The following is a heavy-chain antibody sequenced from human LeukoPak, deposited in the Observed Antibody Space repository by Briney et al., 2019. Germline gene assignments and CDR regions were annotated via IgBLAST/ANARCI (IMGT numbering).Heavy chain of an antibody. V-gene: IGHV4-34*01. Sequence: SETLSLTCAVYGGSFSGFYWSWIRQPPGKGLEWIGEINDSGRINYNPSLKSRVTISLDTSKNQFFLKLRSVTAADTAVYYCARGLREFGYYYYHMDVWDIGTTVTVSS. D-gene: IGHD3-10*01. J-gene: IGHJ6*03. CDR3: ARGLREFGYYYYHMDV. CDR2: INDSGRI. CDR1: GGSFSGFY.